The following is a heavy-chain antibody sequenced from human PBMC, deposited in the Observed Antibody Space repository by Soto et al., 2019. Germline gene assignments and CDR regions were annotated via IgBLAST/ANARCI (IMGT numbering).Heavy chain of an antibody. V-gene: IGHV3-23*01. Sequence: EVQLLESGGGLVQPGGSLRLSCAASGFTFSNYAMNWVRQAPGKGLEWVSAISGPGSSTYYADSVKGRFTISRDNSWNTMYLQMNSLRAEDPAVYYCSKGAETYGGGVYFDYWGQGTRVTGSS. CDR2: ISGPGSST. J-gene: IGHJ4*02. CDR3: SKGAETYGGGVYFDY. CDR1: GFTFSNYA. D-gene: IGHD3-10*01.